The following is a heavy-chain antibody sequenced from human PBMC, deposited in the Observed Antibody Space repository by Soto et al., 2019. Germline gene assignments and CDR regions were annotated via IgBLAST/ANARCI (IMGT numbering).Heavy chain of an antibody. Sequence: QVQLMQSGAEVKKPGASVKVSCKASGYTFTSYDINWVRQATGQGLEWMGWMNPNSGDTGYAQKFQGRVTMTMDTYISTAYMELSSLRSEATAVSYCARPTLSTVGTPRHFAYWGQVSLVTVS. V-gene: IGHV1-8*01. CDR2: MNPNSGDT. D-gene: IGHD4-17*01. CDR1: GYTFTSYD. CDR3: ARPTLSTVGTPRHFAY. J-gene: IGHJ4*02.